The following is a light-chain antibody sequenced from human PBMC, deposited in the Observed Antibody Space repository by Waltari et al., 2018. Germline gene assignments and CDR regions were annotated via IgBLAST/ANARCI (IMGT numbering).Light chain of an antibody. Sequence: QSALTQPASVSGSPGQSITIPCTGTSRDVGCYNLVSWYQQHPGKAPKLMIYEGSKRPSGVSNRFSGSKSGNTASLTISGLQAEDEADYYCCSYAGSHVVFGGGTKLTVL. V-gene: IGLV2-23*01. CDR2: EGS. CDR3: CSYAGSHVV. J-gene: IGLJ2*01. CDR1: SRDVGCYNL.